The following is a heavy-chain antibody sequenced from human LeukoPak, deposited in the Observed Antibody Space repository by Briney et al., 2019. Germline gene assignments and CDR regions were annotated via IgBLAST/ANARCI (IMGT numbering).Heavy chain of an antibody. J-gene: IGHJ4*02. CDR1: GFTFGSYW. CDR2: INSDGSTT. CDR3: ASSVLLWFGESVYFDY. Sequence: GGSLRLSCAASGFTFGSYWMHWVRQAPGEGLVWVSRINSDGSTTTYADSVKGRFTISRDNAENSLYLQMNSLRAEDTAVYCCASSVLLWFGESVYFDYWGQGTLVTVSS. V-gene: IGHV3-74*01. D-gene: IGHD3-10*01.